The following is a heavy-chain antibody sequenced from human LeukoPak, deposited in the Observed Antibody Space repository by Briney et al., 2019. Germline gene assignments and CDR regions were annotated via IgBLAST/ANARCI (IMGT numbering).Heavy chain of an antibody. D-gene: IGHD3-22*01. V-gene: IGHV1-2*02. CDR2: INPNSGGT. J-gene: IGHJ4*02. Sequence: GASVTVSCKASGYTFTGYYMHWVRQAPGQGLEWMGWINPNSGGTNYAQKFQGRVTMTRDTSISTAYMELSRLRSDDTAVYYCARELSYYDSSGYYNGLNDYWGQGTLVTVSS. CDR1: GYTFTGYY. CDR3: ARELSYYDSSGYYNGLNDY.